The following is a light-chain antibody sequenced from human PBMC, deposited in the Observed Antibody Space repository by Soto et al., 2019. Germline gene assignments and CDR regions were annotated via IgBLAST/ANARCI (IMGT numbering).Light chain of an antibody. Sequence: EILLTQSPATLCVSPGERGTLYCRASQSVSSNLAWYQQKPGQATRLLIYGASTRANGIPARFSGSGSGTEFTLTVRSLQSEDFAVYYCQQYNNWRALTFGGGTKVDIK. V-gene: IGKV3-15*01. CDR3: QQYNNWRALT. CDR2: GAS. CDR1: QSVSSN. J-gene: IGKJ4*01.